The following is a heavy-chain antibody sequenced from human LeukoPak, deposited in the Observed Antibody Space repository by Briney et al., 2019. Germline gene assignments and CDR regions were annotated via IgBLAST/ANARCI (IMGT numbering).Heavy chain of an antibody. CDR3: ARGDDSSSWIPYYYYMDV. V-gene: IGHV3-74*01. D-gene: IGHD6-13*01. Sequence: PGGSLRLSCTASGFTFISYGMNWVRQAPGKGLVWVSRINSDGNSTSYADSVKGRFTISRGNAKNTLYLQMNSLRAEDTAVYYCARGDDSSSWIPYYYYMDVWGKGTTVTISS. J-gene: IGHJ6*03. CDR1: GFTFISYG. CDR2: INSDGNST.